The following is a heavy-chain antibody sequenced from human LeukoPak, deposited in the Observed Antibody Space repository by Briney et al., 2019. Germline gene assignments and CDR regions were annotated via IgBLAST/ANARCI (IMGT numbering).Heavy chain of an antibody. CDR1: GGSISSYY. J-gene: IGHJ4*02. CDR3: ARGGASSRYFDY. Sequence: PSETLSLTCTVSGGSISSYYWSWIRQPPGKGLEWIAFIYQSGTTNYSPSLKSRVTISIDTSKNEFSLKLNSVTAADTAVYYCARGGASSRYFDYWGQGSLVTVSS. CDR2: IYQSGTT. V-gene: IGHV4-59*01. D-gene: IGHD6-6*01.